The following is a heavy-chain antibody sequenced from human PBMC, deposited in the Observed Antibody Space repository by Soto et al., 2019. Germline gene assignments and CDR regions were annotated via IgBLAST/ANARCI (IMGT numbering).Heavy chain of an antibody. CDR1: GGSISSYY. CDR3: ARRYGGNLDY. V-gene: IGHV4-59*08. D-gene: IGHD1-26*01. CDR2: IYYSGGT. J-gene: IGHJ4*02. Sequence: QVQLQESGPGLVKPSETLSLTCTVSGGSISSYYWSWIRQPPGKGLEWIGYIYYSGGTNYNPSLMTRVTISVDSSKNHFSLKLSSVTAEDTAVYYCARRYGGNLDYWGQGTLVTVSS.